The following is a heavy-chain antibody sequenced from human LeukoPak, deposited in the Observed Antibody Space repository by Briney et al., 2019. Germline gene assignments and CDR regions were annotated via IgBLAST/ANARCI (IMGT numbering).Heavy chain of an antibody. J-gene: IGHJ4*02. CDR1: GDSISSYY. D-gene: IGHD6-19*01. CDR2: ISYSGST. Sequence: PSETLSLTCTVSGDSISSYYWSWIRQPPGKGLEWIGYISYSGSTNYNPSLKSRVTISVDTSKDHLSLNLTSVLAADTAIYYCVRRDTGWNYFDYWGQGILVTVSS. V-gene: IGHV4-59*08. CDR3: VRRDTGWNYFDY.